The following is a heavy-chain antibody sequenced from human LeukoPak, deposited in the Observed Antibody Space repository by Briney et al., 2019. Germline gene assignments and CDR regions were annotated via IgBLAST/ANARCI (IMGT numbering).Heavy chain of an antibody. J-gene: IGHJ4*02. CDR1: GLSFSAHW. D-gene: IGHD6-19*01. CDR3: ARVGKNGWDFDH. CDR2: INEDGSLT. Sequence: GESLRLSCAASGLSFSAHWMTWVRQAPGKGLEWVANINEDGSLTYYVDSVKGRLTISRDNTKTSLYLQMNTLRAEDTAVYYCARVGKNGWDFDHWGQGTLVTVSS. V-gene: IGHV3-7*01.